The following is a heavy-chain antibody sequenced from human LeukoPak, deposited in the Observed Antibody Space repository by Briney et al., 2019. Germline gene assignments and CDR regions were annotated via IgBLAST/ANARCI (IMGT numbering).Heavy chain of an antibody. CDR2: ISSGSSYI. Sequence: GGSLRLSCAASGFTFSSYSMNWVRQAPGKGLEWVSSISSGSSYIYYADSVKGRFTISRDNAKNSLYLRMNSLRAEDTAVYYCARATSSSWYSGWGQGTLVTVSS. D-gene: IGHD6-13*01. J-gene: IGHJ4*02. V-gene: IGHV3-21*01. CDR3: ARATSSSWYSG. CDR1: GFTFSSYS.